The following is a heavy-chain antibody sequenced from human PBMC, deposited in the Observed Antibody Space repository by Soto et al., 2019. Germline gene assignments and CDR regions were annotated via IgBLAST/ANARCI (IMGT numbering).Heavy chain of an antibody. V-gene: IGHV3-48*02. CDR1: GFTFSSNS. J-gene: IGHJ5*02. Sequence: EVQVVESGGGLLQPGGSLRLSCAASGFTFSSNSMTWVRQAPGKGLEWISYISSSSSTIYADSVKGRFTISRDNAKNSLYLQMNSLRDEDTAVYYCARVIWSGHLTSDLWGQGTLVTVSS. D-gene: IGHD3-3*01. CDR3: ARVIWSGHLTSDL. CDR2: ISSSSSTI.